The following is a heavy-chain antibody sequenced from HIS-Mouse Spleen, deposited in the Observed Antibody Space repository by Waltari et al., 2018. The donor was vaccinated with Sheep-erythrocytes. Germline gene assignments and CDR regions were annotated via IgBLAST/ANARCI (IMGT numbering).Heavy chain of an antibody. Sequence: EVQLVESGGGLVKPGGSLRLSCAASGFTFSSYSMNWVRQAPGKGLGWVSSISSRCSYIYYAESVKGRFTVSRDNAKNSLYLQMNSLRAEDTAVYYCARVASGATFDYWGQGTLVTVSS. D-gene: IGHD1-26*01. J-gene: IGHJ4*02. V-gene: IGHV3-21*01. CDR3: ARVASGATFDY. CDR2: ISSRCSYI. CDR1: GFTFSSYS.